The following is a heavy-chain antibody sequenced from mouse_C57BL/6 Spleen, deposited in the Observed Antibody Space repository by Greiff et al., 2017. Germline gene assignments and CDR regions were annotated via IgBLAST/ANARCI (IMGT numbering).Heavy chain of an antibody. J-gene: IGHJ3*01. CDR2: INPSTGGT. V-gene: IGHV1-42*01. Sequence: VQLKESGPELVKPGASVKISCKASGYSFTSYYMNWVKQSPEKSLEWIGEINPSTGGTTYNQKFKAKATLTVDKSTSTAYMQLKSLTSEDSAVYYCARDKGFAYWGQGTLVTVSA. CDR3: ARDKGFAY. CDR1: GYSFTSYY.